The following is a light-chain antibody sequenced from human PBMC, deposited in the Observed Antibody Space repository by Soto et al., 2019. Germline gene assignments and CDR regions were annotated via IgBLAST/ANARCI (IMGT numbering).Light chain of an antibody. J-gene: IGKJ5*01. CDR2: GAS. CDR1: QSVSNSY. V-gene: IGKV3-20*01. Sequence: EIVLTQSPGTLSLSPGERATLSCRASQSVSNSYLAWYQQKPGQAPRLLMYGASSRATGIPDRFSGSGSGTDFTLTISRLEPEDFVVYYCQQYGRSPPITFGQGTRLEIK. CDR3: QQYGRSPPIT.